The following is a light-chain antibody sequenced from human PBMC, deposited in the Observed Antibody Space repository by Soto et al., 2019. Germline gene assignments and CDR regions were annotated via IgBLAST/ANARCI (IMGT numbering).Light chain of an antibody. CDR1: QSVSSN. Sequence: EIVMTQSPATLSVSPGERATLSCRASQSVSSNLAWYQQKPGQAPRLLIYGASTRATGIPARFSGSGSGTDFTLTISSLQSEDFAVYYCQQYNNWADTFGQGTRLEIK. CDR2: GAS. V-gene: IGKV3-15*01. J-gene: IGKJ5*01. CDR3: QQYNNWADT.